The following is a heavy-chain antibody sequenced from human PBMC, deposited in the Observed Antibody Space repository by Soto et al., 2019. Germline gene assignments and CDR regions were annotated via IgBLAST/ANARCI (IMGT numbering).Heavy chain of an antibody. CDR1: GFTFTSYG. Sequence: GGSLRLSCTASGFTFTSYGMGWVRQAPGKGLQWVSTIRGDGGQTHYTDSVKGRFSISRDNSKNTVYLQMDSLRAEDTAMYFCARHVGLDSDDFFAYWGQGTQVTVSS. V-gene: IGHV3-23*01. CDR2: IRGDGGQT. J-gene: IGHJ4*02. D-gene: IGHD3-9*01. CDR3: ARHVGLDSDDFFAY.